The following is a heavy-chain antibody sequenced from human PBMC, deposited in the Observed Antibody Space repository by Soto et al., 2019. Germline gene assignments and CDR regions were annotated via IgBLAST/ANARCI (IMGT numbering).Heavy chain of an antibody. CDR3: CLEWSPRTIYYMDV. Sequence: PGGSLRLSCAASGFTFSSYAMSWVRQAPGKGLEWVPAISGSGGSTYYADSVKGRFTISRDNSKNTLYLQMNSLRAEDTAVYYCCLEWSPRTIYYMDVWGKGTTVTVS. CDR2: ISGSGGST. D-gene: IGHD3-3*01. CDR1: GFTFSSYA. J-gene: IGHJ6*03. V-gene: IGHV3-23*01.